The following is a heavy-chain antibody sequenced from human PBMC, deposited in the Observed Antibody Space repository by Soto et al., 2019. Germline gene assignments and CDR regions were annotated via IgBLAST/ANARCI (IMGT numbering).Heavy chain of an antibody. J-gene: IGHJ4*02. Sequence: PSETLSLTCTVSGGSLTSYYWRWIRQPPGKGLEWIGFVYSTGIARYNPCLKSRVNISVDTARIQFSLKLTSVTAADTAIYYCARRIVSTETFDYWGQGTLVTVSS. CDR1: GGSLTSYY. V-gene: IGHV4-4*08. CDR3: ARRIVSTETFDY. CDR2: VYSTGIA. D-gene: IGHD5-12*01.